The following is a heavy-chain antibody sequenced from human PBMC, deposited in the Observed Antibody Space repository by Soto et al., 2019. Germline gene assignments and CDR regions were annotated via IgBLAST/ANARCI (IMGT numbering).Heavy chain of an antibody. Sequence: PGGSVRLSCAASGFTFSSYAMSWVRQAPGKGLEWVSAISGSGGSTYYADSVKGRFTISRDNSKNTLYLQMNSLRAEDTAVYYCAKLSGGDYVHLYYYMDVWGKGTTVTVSS. J-gene: IGHJ6*03. CDR2: ISGSGGST. CDR1: GFTFSSYA. D-gene: IGHD2-21*02. CDR3: AKLSGGDYVHLYYYMDV. V-gene: IGHV3-23*01.